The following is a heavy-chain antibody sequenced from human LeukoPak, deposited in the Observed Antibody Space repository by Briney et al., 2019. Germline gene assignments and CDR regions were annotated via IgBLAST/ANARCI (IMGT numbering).Heavy chain of an antibody. V-gene: IGHV4-31*03. Sequence: SETLSLTCTVSGGFITSGGYFWTWIRQPPGKGLEWIGCIHYSGGTDYNPSLKSRVAISVDTSKNHFSLRLRSVTAADTAVYYCARDQYYYGSGSYFKSDAFDIWGQGTMVTVSS. CDR2: IHYSGGT. CDR3: ARDQYYYGSGSYFKSDAFDI. CDR1: GGFITSGGYF. D-gene: IGHD3-10*01. J-gene: IGHJ3*02.